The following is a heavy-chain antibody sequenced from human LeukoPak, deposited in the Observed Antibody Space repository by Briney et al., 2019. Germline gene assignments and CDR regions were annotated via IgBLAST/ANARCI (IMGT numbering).Heavy chain of an antibody. CDR3: ARGGGSYYQDY. CDR1: GGSIRSSYYY. V-gene: IGHV4-39*01. CDR2: IYDSGST. D-gene: IGHD1-26*01. Sequence: SETLSLTCTVSGGSIRSSYYYWGWIRQPPGKGLEWIGSIYDSGSTYYNPSLKSRVTISVDTSKNQFSLKLNSVTAADTAVYYCARGGGSYYQDYWGQGALVTVSS. J-gene: IGHJ4*02.